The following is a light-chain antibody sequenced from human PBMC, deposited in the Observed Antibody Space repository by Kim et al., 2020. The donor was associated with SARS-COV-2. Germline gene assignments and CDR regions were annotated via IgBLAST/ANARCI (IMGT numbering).Light chain of an antibody. J-gene: IGKJ4*01. V-gene: IGKV3-11*01. CDR1: QSVSDS. Sequence: EIVLTQSPATLSLSPGQRATLSCRASQSVSDSLAWFQQRPGQAPSLLIYDASNRATGIAARFSGSGSGTDFTLTISSLEPEDFAVYYCQQRSNWPFTFGGGTKVDIK. CDR3: QQRSNWPFT. CDR2: DAS.